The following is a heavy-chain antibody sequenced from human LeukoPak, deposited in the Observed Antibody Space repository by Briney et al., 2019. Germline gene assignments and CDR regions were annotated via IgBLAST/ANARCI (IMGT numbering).Heavy chain of an antibody. CDR3: ARGILVTVYAAFDY. CDR1: GGSFSGYY. CDR2: IIHSGSA. Sequence: SETLSLTCGVYGGSFSGYYWTWIRQSPGMGLEWIGEIIHSGSANYNPSLTSRVTISVDTSKNQFSLELSSVTAADTAVYYCARGILVTVYAAFDYWGQGTLVTVSS. J-gene: IGHJ4*02. D-gene: IGHD2-8*01. V-gene: IGHV4-34*01.